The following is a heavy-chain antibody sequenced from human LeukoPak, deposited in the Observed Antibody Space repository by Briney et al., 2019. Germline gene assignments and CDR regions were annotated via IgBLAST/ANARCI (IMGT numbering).Heavy chain of an antibody. Sequence: PGRSLRLSCAASGFTFSSYAMHWVRQAPGKGLEWVAVISYDGSNKYYADSVKGRFTISRDNSKNTLYLQMNSLRAEDTAVYYCARDAHSIAAAGTKGRYFDYWGQGTLVTVSS. CDR3: ARDAHSIAAAGTKGRYFDY. J-gene: IGHJ4*02. D-gene: IGHD6-13*01. V-gene: IGHV3-30-3*01. CDR2: ISYDGSNK. CDR1: GFTFSSYA.